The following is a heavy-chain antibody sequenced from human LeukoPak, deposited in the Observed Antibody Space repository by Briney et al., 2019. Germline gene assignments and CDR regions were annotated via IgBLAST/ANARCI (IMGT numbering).Heavy chain of an antibody. CDR3: ARADYYGSGSYALDY. V-gene: IGHV4-30-2*06. CDR2: IYHSGNT. D-gene: IGHD3-10*01. J-gene: IGHJ4*02. CDR1: GGSISSGSYY. Sequence: PSQTLSLTCTVSGGSISSGSYYWSWIRQSPGKGLEWIGYIYHSGNTYYNPSLKSRVTLSVDTSKNQFSLKLSSVTAADTAVYYCARADYYGSGSYALDYWGQGTLVTVSS.